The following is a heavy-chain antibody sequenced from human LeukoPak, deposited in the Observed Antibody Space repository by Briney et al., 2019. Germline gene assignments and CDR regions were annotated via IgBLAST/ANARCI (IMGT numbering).Heavy chain of an antibody. D-gene: IGHD3-22*01. CDR3: ARGMGDSSGYHLYHFDY. J-gene: IGHJ4*02. V-gene: IGHV3-53*01. Sequence: GGSLRLSCAASGFTVSSNYMSWVRQAPGKGLEWVSVIYSGGGTYYADSVKGRFTISRDNSKNTLYLQMNSLRAGDMAVYYCARGMGDSSGYHLYHFDYWGQGTLVAVSS. CDR1: GFTVSSNY. CDR2: IYSGGGT.